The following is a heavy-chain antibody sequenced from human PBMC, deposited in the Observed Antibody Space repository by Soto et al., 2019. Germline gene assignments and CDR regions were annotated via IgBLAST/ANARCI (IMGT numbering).Heavy chain of an antibody. CDR2: ISGSGGST. CDR1: GFTVSSNY. D-gene: IGHD2-15*01. Sequence: GGSLRLSCAASGFTVSSNYMSWVRQAPGKGLEWVSAISGSGGSTYYADSVKGRFTISRDNSKNTLYLQMNSLRAEDTAVYYCAKTHRTIVVVVAAPKYPYYWGQGTLVTVSS. V-gene: IGHV3-23*01. J-gene: IGHJ4*02. CDR3: AKTHRTIVVVVAAPKYPYY.